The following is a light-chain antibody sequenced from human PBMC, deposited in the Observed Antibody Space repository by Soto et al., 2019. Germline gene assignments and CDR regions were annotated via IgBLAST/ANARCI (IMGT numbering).Light chain of an antibody. CDR2: EVN. V-gene: IGLV2-14*01. CDR1: SSDVGGYNY. CDR3: NSYTSSTTYV. Sequence: QSALTQPASVSGSPGQSITISCTGTSSDVGGYNYVSWYQQHPGRAPKLLIYEVNNRPSGVSNRFSGSKSGNTASLTISGLQAEDEADYYCNSYTSSTTYVSGTGTKVTVL. J-gene: IGLJ1*01.